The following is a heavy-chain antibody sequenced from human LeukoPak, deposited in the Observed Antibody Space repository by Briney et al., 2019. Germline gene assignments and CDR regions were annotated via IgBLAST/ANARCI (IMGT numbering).Heavy chain of an antibody. J-gene: IGHJ4*02. V-gene: IGHV3-7*03. CDR2: IDPDGSHQ. D-gene: IGHD3-22*01. Sequence: GGSLRLSCVASGFTFSSYWATWVRQAPGKGLEWVANIDPDGSHQYYVDSVKGRFTISKDNAKNSLYLQMNSLKTEDTAVYYCTRRDYYDSSGYHYWGQGTLVTVSS. CDR1: GFTFSSYW. CDR3: TRRDYYDSSGYHY.